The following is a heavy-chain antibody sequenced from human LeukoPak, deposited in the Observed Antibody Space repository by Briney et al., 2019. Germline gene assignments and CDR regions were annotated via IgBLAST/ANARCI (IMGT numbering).Heavy chain of an antibody. Sequence: SETLSLTCTVSGGSISSSSYYWGWIRQPPGKGLEWIGSIYYSGSTYYNPSLKSRVTISVDTSKNQFSLKLSSVTAADTAVYYCAGCGDSDSWGRGTLVTVSS. J-gene: IGHJ4*02. V-gene: IGHV4-39*07. D-gene: IGHD7-27*01. CDR2: IYYSGST. CDR1: GGSISSSSYY. CDR3: AGCGDSDS.